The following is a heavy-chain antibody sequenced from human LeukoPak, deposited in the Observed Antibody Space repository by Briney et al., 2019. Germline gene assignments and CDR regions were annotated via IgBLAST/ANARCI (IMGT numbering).Heavy chain of an antibody. CDR2: ISSSSSYI. CDR3: ARGMGYYDSSGYPY. J-gene: IGHJ4*02. CDR1: GFTFSSYS. V-gene: IGHV3-21*01. Sequence: GGSLRLSCASSGFTFSSYSMNWVRQAPGKGLEWVSSISSSSSYIYYADSVKGRFTISRDNAKNSLYLQMNSLRAEDTAVYYCARGMGYYDSSGYPYWGQGTLVTVSS. D-gene: IGHD3-22*01.